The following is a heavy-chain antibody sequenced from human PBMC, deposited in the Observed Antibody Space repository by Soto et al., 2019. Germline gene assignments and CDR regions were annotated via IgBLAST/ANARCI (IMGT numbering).Heavy chain of an antibody. D-gene: IGHD1-20*01. Sequence: GGSLRLSCAAAGFNFSSCAMGWVRQAPGKGLEWVSDIIDSGGSTYYADSVKGRLTISRDNAKNTLYLQMNSLRAEDTAVYYCAKDLTGTTSFDYWGQGTLVTVSS. CDR1: GFNFSSCA. J-gene: IGHJ4*02. V-gene: IGHV3-23*01. CDR3: AKDLTGTTSFDY. CDR2: IIDSGGST.